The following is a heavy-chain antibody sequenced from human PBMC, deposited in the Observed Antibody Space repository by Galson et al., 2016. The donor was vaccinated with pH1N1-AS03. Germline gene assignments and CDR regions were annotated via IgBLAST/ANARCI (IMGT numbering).Heavy chain of an antibody. CDR3: AKGYSATQSGTFDI. CDR1: GGTLNTYA. Sequence: SVKVSCKASGGTLNTYAISWVRQAPGQGLERMGRIIPMLNIPDYAQKFQVRVTITADKSTNTAYLELTNLRSDDTALYYCAKGYSATQSGTFDIWGQGTKVTVSS. CDR2: IIPMLNIP. V-gene: IGHV1-69*04. D-gene: IGHD1-26*01. J-gene: IGHJ3*02.